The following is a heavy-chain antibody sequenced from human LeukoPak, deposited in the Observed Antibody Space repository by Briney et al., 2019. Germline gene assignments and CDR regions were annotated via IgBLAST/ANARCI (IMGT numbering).Heavy chain of an antibody. J-gene: IGHJ4*02. CDR3: ARSQTYGDHPPFDY. CDR2: INTNTGNP. V-gene: IGHV7-4-1*02. Sequence: ASVKVSCKASGYTFTGNFMHWVRQAPGQGLEWMGWINTNTGNPTYAQGFTGRFVFSLDTSVSTAYIQISSLKTEDTAVYFCARSQTYGDHPPFDYWGQGTLVTVSS. CDR1: GYTFTGNF. D-gene: IGHD4-17*01.